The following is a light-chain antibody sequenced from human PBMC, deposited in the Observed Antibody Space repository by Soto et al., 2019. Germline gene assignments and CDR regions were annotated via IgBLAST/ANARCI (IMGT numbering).Light chain of an antibody. V-gene: IGKV1-39*01. CDR3: QQSYNAPIT. CDR1: QSISSY. J-gene: IGKJ5*01. CDR2: GAS. Sequence: DIQMTQSPSSLSASVGDRVTITCRSSQSISSYLNWYQQKPGQAPKVLIYGASSLESGVPSRFSGSGSGTDFTLTITSLQPEDFATYYCQQSYNAPITFGQGTRLEI.